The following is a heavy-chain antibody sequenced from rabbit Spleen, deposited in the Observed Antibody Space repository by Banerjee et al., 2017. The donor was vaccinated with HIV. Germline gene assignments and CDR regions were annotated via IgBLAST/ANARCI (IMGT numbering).Heavy chain of an antibody. CDR1: GFSFSSNW. V-gene: IGHV1S45*01. Sequence: LEESGGGLVKPGGTLTLACTVSGFSFSSNWICWVRQAPGKGLEWIACINTATDKGVYATWAKGRFTISRTSSTTVTLQMTSLTAADTATYFCARDLTSVIGWNFNLWGPGTLVTVS. D-gene: IGHD1-1*01. CDR2: INTATDKG. J-gene: IGHJ4*01. CDR3: ARDLTSVIGWNFNL.